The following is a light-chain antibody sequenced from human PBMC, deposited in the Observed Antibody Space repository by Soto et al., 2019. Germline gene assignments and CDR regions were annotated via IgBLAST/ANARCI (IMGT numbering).Light chain of an antibody. CDR2: EGS. CDR1: SNDVGSYNL. V-gene: IGLV2-23*01. CDR3: CSYAGSGTWV. J-gene: IGLJ3*02. Sequence: QSALTQPASVSGSPGQSITISCTGTSNDVGSYNLVSWYQHHPGKAPKVIIYEGSKRPSGIAHRFSGSKSANAASLTISGLQAEDEADYYCCSYAGSGTWVFGGGTKLTGL.